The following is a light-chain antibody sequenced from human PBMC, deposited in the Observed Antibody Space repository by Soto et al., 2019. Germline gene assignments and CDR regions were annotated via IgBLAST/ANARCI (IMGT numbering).Light chain of an antibody. V-gene: IGKV3-20*01. Sequence: DIVLTQSPDTLSLSPGERATLSCKVSQTLNSAYLAWYQQKPGQPPRLLIYGASSRATGIPDRFSGSGSGTDFTLTISRLEPEDFAVYYCQQFDRSLRFFGGGTKVEIK. J-gene: IGKJ4*01. CDR3: QQFDRSLRF. CDR2: GAS. CDR1: QTLNSAY.